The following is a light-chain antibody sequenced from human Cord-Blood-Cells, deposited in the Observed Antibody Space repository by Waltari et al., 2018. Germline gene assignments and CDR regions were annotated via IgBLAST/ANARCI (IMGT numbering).Light chain of an antibody. V-gene: IGLV2-14*01. CDR1: SSDVGGYHY. Sequence: QSALTQPASVSGSPGQSITISCTGTSSDVGGYHYVSWYQQHPGKAPKLMIYDGSNRPSGVSNRFSGSKSGNTASLTISGLQAEDEADYYCSSYTSSSTYVVFGGGTKLTVL. CDR3: SSYTSSSTYVV. CDR2: DGS. J-gene: IGLJ2*01.